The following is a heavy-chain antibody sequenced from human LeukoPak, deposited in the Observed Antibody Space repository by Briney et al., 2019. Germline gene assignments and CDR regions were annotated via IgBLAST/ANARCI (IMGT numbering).Heavy chain of an antibody. Sequence: GASVKVSCKAPGYTFTSYGISWVRQAPGQGLEGMGWISAYNGNTNYAQKLQGRVTMTTDTSTSTAYMELRSLRSDDTAVYYCARGVAAISLYYYYYYMDVWGKGTTVTVSS. CDR1: GYTFTSYG. CDR3: ARGVAAISLYYYYYYMDV. J-gene: IGHJ6*03. V-gene: IGHV1-18*01. CDR2: ISAYNGNT. D-gene: IGHD2-15*01.